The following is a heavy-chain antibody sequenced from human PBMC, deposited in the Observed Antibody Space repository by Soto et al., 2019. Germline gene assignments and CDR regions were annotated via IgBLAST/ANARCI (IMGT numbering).Heavy chain of an antibody. CDR2: IYWNDDK. D-gene: IGHD3-22*01. J-gene: IGHJ4*02. CDR3: AHIRVPYDSSGYYPTFPFDY. V-gene: IGHV2-5*01. CDR1: GFSLSTSGVG. Sequence: QITLKESGPTLVNPTQTLTLTCTFSGFSLSTSGVGVGWIRQPPGKALEWLALIYWNDDKRYSPSLKSRLTITKDTSKNQVVLTMTNMDPVDTATYYCAHIRVPYDSSGYYPTFPFDYWGQGTLVTVSS.